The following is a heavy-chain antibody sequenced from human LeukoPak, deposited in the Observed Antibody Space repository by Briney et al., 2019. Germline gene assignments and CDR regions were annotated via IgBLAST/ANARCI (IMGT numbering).Heavy chain of an antibody. Sequence: GSLRLSCAASGFTFSSYAMSWIRQPPGKGLEWIGEINHSGSTNYNPSLKSRVTISVDTSKNQFSLKLSSVTAADTAVYYCARGVGAAAIDYWGQGTLVTVSS. CDR1: GFTFSSYA. J-gene: IGHJ4*02. CDR3: ARGVGAAAIDY. D-gene: IGHD6-13*01. V-gene: IGHV4-34*01. CDR2: INHSGST.